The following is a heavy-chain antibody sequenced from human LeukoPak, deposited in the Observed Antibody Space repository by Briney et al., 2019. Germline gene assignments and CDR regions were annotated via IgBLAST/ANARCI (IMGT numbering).Heavy chain of an antibody. Sequence: GGSLRLSCAASGFTFSNYGMSWVRQAPGKGLEWVSAISGSGGGTYYADSVEGRFTISRDNSKNTLFLQMNSLRAEDTAIYYCANSQYGYWGQGTLVTVS. V-gene: IGHV3-23*01. CDR2: ISGSGGGT. CDR1: GFTFSNYG. D-gene: IGHD4-11*01. CDR3: ANSQYGY. J-gene: IGHJ4*02.